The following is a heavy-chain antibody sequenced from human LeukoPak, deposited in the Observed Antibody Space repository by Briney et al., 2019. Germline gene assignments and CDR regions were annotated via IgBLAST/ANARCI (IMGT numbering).Heavy chain of an antibody. CDR3: ARGGYYGSGNDFRFDP. Sequence: SETLSLTCTVSGGSISNSRDYWAWICQPPGKGLEWIANIYYSGSTYYSPSLKSRVTISVDTSKNQFSLKLSSVTAADTAVYYCARGGYYGSGNDFRFDPWGQGTLVTVSS. V-gene: IGHV4-39*01. J-gene: IGHJ5*02. CDR1: GGSISNSRDY. D-gene: IGHD3-10*01. CDR2: IYYSGST.